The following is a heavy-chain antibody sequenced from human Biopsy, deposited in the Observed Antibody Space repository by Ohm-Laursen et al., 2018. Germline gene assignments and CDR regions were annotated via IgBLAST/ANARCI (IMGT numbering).Heavy chain of an antibody. V-gene: IGHV4-59*11. CDR1: GGSFTGHY. Sequence: SKTLSLTCTVSGGSFTGHYWTWIRQPPGKGLEWIGHIYYSVMTNYNPSLQSRASISVDTSRNQVSLTLSSATAADTAVYYCARDSGILNYGNFKYYHYYGMDVWGQGTKVTVSS. J-gene: IGHJ6*02. D-gene: IGHD4-11*01. CDR2: IYYSVMT. CDR3: ARDSGILNYGNFKYYHYYGMDV.